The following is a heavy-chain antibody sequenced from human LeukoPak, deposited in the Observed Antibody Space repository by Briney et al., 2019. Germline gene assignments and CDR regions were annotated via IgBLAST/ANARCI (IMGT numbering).Heavy chain of an antibody. V-gene: IGHV4-34*01. CDR3: AREEYWELPYFDY. CDR1: GGSFSGYY. CDR2: INHSGST. Sequence: SETLSLTCAVYGGSFSGYYWSWIRQPPGKGLEWIGEINHSGSTNYNPSLKSRVTISVDTSKNQFSLELSSVTAADTAVYYCAREEYWELPYFDYWGQGTLVTVSS. J-gene: IGHJ4*02. D-gene: IGHD1-26*01.